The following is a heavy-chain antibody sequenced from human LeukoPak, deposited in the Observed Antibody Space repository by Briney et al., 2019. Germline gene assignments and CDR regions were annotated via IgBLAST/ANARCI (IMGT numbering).Heavy chain of an antibody. CDR2: MNPNSGNT. V-gene: IGHV1-8*01. CDR3: ARGPYPGELLPNYYYYYMDV. D-gene: IGHD1-26*01. J-gene: IGHJ6*03. CDR1: GYTFTSYD. Sequence: ASVKVSCKASGYTFTSYDINWVRQATGQGLEWMGWMNPNSGNTGYAQKFQGRVTMTRNISISTAYMELSSLRSEDTAVYYCARGPYPGELLPNYYYYYMDVWGKGTTVTVSS.